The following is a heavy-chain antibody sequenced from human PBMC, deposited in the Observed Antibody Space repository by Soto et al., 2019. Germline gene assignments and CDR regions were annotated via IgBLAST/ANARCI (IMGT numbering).Heavy chain of an antibody. D-gene: IGHD2-15*01. CDR3: ARSDCSGGSCYSFYYYGMDV. CDR2: IYYSGST. V-gene: IGHV4-31*03. J-gene: IGHJ6*02. Sequence: QVQLQESGPGLVKPSQTLSLTCTVYGGSISSGGYYWSWIRQHPGKGLEWIGYIYYSGSTYYNPSLKSRVTISVDTSKNQFSLKLSSVTAADTAVYYCARSDCSGGSCYSFYYYGMDVWGQGTTVTVSS. CDR1: GGSISSGGYY.